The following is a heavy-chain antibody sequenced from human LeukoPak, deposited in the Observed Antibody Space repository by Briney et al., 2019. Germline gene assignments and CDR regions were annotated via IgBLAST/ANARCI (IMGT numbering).Heavy chain of an antibody. D-gene: IGHD6-13*01. CDR1: GFTFSSYW. J-gene: IGHJ5*02. V-gene: IGHV3-74*01. CDR3: ARESGIAAALDL. Sequence: GGSLRLSCAASGFTFSSYWMHWVRQAPGKGLVWVSRINTDGSSTSYADSVKGRFTISRDNAKNTLFLQMNSLRAEDTAVYYCARESGIAAALDLWGQGTLVTVSS. CDR2: INTDGSST.